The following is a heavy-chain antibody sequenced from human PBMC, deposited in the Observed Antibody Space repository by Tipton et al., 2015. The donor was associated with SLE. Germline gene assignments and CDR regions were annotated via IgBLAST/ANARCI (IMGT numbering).Heavy chain of an antibody. CDR1: GGSISSHY. Sequence: LRLSCTVSGGSISSHYWSWIRQPPGKGLEWIGYIYYSGSTNYNPSLKSRVTISVDTSKNQFSLKLSSVTAADTAVYYCARALTGGPFDYWGQGTLVTVSS. V-gene: IGHV4-59*11. J-gene: IGHJ4*02. CDR2: IYYSGST. D-gene: IGHD7-27*01. CDR3: ARALTGGPFDY.